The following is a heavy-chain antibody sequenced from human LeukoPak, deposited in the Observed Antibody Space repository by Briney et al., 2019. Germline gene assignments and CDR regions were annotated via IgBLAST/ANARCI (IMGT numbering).Heavy chain of an antibody. J-gene: IGHJ4*02. V-gene: IGHV3-49*03. CDR2: IRGQGYGGTS. CDR3: ARRSGIAVAGAFDY. D-gene: IGHD6-19*01. Sequence: GGSLRLSCTTSGFTFGDYVMSWLRQAPGKGLEWVCSIRGQGYGGTSEYASSVKGRFTISRDDSKSFVYLQMNSLRAEDTAVYYCARRSGIAVAGAFDYWGQGTLVTVSS. CDR1: GFTFGDYV.